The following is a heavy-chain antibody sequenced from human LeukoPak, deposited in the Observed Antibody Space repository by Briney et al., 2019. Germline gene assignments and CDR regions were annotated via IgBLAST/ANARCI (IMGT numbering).Heavy chain of an antibody. D-gene: IGHD3-3*01. CDR2: MNPNSGST. J-gene: IGHJ4*02. V-gene: IGHV1-8*01. CDR3: ARSRSRITIFGVLDDY. Sequence: ASVKVSCKASGYTFTSYDINWVRQATGQGLEWMGWMNPNSGSTAYAQNFQGRVTMTRNTSISTAYMELSSLRSEDTAVYYCARSRSRITIFGVLDDYWGQGTLVTVSS. CDR1: GYTFTSYD.